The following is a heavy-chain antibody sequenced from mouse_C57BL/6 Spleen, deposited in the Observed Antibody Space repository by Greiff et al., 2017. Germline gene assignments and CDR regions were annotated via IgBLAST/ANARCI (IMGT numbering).Heavy chain of an antibody. CDR1: GFTFSDYY. Sequence: EVQLVESEGGLVQPGSSMKLSCTASGFTFSDYYMAWVRQVPEKGLEWVANINYDGSSTYYLDSLKSRFIIARDNAKNILYLQMSILKSEDTATYYCARDGDLYWYFDVWGTGTTVTVSS. D-gene: IGHD3-3*01. V-gene: IGHV5-16*01. CDR2: INYDGSST. CDR3: ARDGDLYWYFDV. J-gene: IGHJ1*03.